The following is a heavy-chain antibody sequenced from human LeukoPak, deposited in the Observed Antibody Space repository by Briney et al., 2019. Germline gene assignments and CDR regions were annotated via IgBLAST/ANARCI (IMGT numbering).Heavy chain of an antibody. CDR2: INPSGGDT. CDR1: GYTFTNYY. J-gene: IGHJ4*02. D-gene: IGHD6-25*01. CDR3: ARAQRRAVDY. Sequence: ASVKVSCKASGYTFTNYYMHWVRQAPEQGLEWMGIINPSGGDTSYAQKFQGRVTMTRDTSTSTVYMELSSLRSEDTAVYYCARAQRRAVDYWGQGTLVTVSS. V-gene: IGHV1-46*01.